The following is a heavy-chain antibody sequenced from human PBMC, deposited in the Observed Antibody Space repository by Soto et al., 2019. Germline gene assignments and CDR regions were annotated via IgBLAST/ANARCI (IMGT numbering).Heavy chain of an antibody. Sequence: EVQLLESGGGLVQPGGSLRLSCAASGFTFSSYGMTWVRQAPGKGLEGVSFSSATGPGTYYADSVKGRFTISRDNSKNTAYLQMTTLRADDTAVYYCPKDRRAGGNYGFYSDFWGQGALVIVSS. CDR1: GFTFSSYG. CDR3: PKDRRAGGNYGFYSDF. J-gene: IGHJ4*02. V-gene: IGHV3-23*01. CDR2: SSATGPGT. D-gene: IGHD1-7*01.